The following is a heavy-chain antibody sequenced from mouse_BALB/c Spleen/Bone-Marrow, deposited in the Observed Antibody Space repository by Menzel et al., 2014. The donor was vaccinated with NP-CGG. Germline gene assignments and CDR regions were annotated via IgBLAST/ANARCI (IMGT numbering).Heavy chain of an antibody. CDR3: ARELGRGFAY. V-gene: IGHV1-54*01. D-gene: IGHD4-1*01. Sequence: QVQLQQSGVELVRPGTSVKVSCKASGYAFTNYWIEWVKQRPGQGLEWIGVINPGSGGINYNEKFKGKATLTADKSSNTAYMQRSSLTSDDSAVYFCARELGRGFAYWGQGTLVTVSA. J-gene: IGHJ3*01. CDR1: GYAFTNYW. CDR2: INPGSGGI.